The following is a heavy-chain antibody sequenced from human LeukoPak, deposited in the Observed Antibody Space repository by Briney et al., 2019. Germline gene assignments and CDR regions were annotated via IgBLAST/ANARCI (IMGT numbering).Heavy chain of an antibody. V-gene: IGHV5-51*01. Sequence: GESLKISCKGSGYSFTSYWIGCVRQMPGKGLEGMGIIYPGDSDTRYSPSCQGQVTISAHKSIRPAYLQSSSLKASDTAMYYCARIRYSSGWSYMDVWGKGTPVTVSS. J-gene: IGHJ6*03. CDR1: GYSFTSYW. CDR2: IYPGDSDT. CDR3: ARIRYSSGWSYMDV. D-gene: IGHD6-19*01.